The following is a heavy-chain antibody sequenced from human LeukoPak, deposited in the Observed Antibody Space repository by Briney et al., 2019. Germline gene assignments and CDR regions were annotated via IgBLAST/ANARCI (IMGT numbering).Heavy chain of an antibody. Sequence: PGGSLRLSCAASGFTVSSNYMNWVRQAPGKGLEWVSVIYSGGSTYYADSVKGRFTISRDNAKNSLYLQMNSLRAEDTAVYYCARQTTGEKKYSSSWWGFYDYWGQGTLVTVSS. V-gene: IGHV3-66*04. J-gene: IGHJ4*02. CDR2: IYSGGST. CDR1: GFTVSSNY. CDR3: ARQTTGEKKYSSSWWGFYDY. D-gene: IGHD6-13*01.